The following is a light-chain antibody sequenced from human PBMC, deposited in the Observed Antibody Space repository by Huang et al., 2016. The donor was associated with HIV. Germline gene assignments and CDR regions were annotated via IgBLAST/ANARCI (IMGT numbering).Light chain of an antibody. CDR3: QKYDSYPWT. J-gene: IGKJ1*01. V-gene: IGKV1-13*02. CDR2: SAS. Sequence: THLTQSPSSLSANVGDRVVLTCRAGQVISSALAWFQQKPGKPPRLLIHSASALETGVPGRFSGSESGTEFTLTISSLQPDDFATYFCQKYDSYPWTFGQGTKVEIK. CDR1: QVISSA.